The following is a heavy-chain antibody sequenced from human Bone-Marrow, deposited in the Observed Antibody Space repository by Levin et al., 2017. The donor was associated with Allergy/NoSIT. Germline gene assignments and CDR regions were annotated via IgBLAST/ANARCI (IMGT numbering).Heavy chain of an antibody. CDR2: ISWNSGSI. CDR1: GFTFDDYA. J-gene: IGHJ6*02. Sequence: GGSLRLSCAASGFTFDDYAMHWVRQAPGKGLEWVSGISWNSGSIGYADSVKGRFTISRDNAKNSLYLQMNSLRAEDTALYYCAKDRAAAHHYYYGMDVWGQGTTVTVPS. D-gene: IGHD6-13*01. V-gene: IGHV3-9*01. CDR3: AKDRAAAHHYYYGMDV.